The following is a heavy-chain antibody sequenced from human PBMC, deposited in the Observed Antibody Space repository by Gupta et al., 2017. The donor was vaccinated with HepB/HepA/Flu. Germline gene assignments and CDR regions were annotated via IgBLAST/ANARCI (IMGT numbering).Heavy chain of an antibody. CDR1: GFIFSTFD. J-gene: IGHJ5*02. CDR2: ISNDGNNK. CDR3: TRDWYSSGSSRFDP. V-gene: IGHV3-30*03. D-gene: IGHD3-22*01. Sequence: KLEESGGGVVQPGRSLRLSCAASGFIFSTFDITWVRRAPGKGLEWVAMISNDGNNKYYEDSVKGRFTISRDNSKNTVSLQMDSLRAADTAVYYCTRDWYSSGSSRFDPWGQGTQVTVSS.